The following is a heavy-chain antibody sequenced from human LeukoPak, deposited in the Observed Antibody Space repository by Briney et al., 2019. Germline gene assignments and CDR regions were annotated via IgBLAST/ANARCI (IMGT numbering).Heavy chain of an antibody. CDR2: IYYSGST. J-gene: IGHJ4*02. Sequence: RPSETLSLTCTVAGGSISSGDYYWSWIRQPPGKGLEWIGYIYYSGSTYYNPSLKSRVTISVDTSKNQFSLKLSSVTAADTAVYYCARGESGSYFGYWGQGNLVTVSS. D-gene: IGHD1-26*01. CDR1: GGSISSGDYY. CDR3: ARGESGSYFGY. V-gene: IGHV4-30-4*01.